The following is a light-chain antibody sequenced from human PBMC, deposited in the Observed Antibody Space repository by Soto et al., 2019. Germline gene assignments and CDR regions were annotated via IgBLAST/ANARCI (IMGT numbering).Light chain of an antibody. V-gene: IGKV3-11*01. CDR2: DAS. CDR3: QQRSNWPPWT. Sequence: EIVLTQSPAALSLSPGERATLSCRASQSVSSSLAWYQQKPGQAPRLLIYDASNRATGIPARFSGSGSGTDFTLPISSLEPEDFAVYYCQQRSNWPPWTFGQGTKVDIK. J-gene: IGKJ1*01. CDR1: QSVSSS.